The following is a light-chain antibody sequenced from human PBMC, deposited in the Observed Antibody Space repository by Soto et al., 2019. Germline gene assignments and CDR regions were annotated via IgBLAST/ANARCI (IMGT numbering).Light chain of an antibody. CDR1: QSVSSSY. Sequence: EIVLTQSPGTLSLSPGERATLSCRASQSVSSSYLAWYQQKPGQAPRLLIYGASTGATGIPDRFSGSGSGTDFTFTISRLESEDFAVYFCQQYGSSPLTFGGGTKVEIK. CDR2: GAS. J-gene: IGKJ4*01. CDR3: QQYGSSPLT. V-gene: IGKV3-20*01.